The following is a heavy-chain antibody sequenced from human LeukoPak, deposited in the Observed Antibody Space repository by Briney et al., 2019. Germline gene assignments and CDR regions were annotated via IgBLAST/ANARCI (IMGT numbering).Heavy chain of an antibody. CDR3: ARGDDYGGNSRLLGY. J-gene: IGHJ4*02. CDR2: INPNSGGT. V-gene: IGHV1-2*04. CDR1: GYTFTGYY. D-gene: IGHD4-23*01. Sequence: ASVKVSCKASGYTFTGYYMHWVRQAPGQGLEWMGWINPNSGGTNYAQKFQGWVTMTRDTSTSTVYMELSSLRSEDTAVYYCARGDDYGGNSRLLGYWGQGTLVTVSS.